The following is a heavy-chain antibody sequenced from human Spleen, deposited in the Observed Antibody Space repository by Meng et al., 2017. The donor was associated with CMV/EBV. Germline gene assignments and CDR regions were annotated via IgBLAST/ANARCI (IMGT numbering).Heavy chain of an antibody. CDR1: GFTFSSYS. Sequence: GGSLRLSCAASGFTFSSYSINWVRQAPGKGLDWVSYISMSGSTIYYADSVKGRFTISRDNAKNSLYLQMNSLRVEDTAVYYCAKRELHGILYFDYWGQGTLVTVSS. CDR2: ISMSGSTI. J-gene: IGHJ4*02. D-gene: IGHD1-26*01. CDR3: AKRELHGILYFDY. V-gene: IGHV3-48*04.